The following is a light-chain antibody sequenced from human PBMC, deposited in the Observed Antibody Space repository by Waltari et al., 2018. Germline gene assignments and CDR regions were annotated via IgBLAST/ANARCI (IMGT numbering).Light chain of an antibody. CDR3: ATWDDTLSGWV. J-gene: IGLJ3*02. Sequence: QSVLTQPPSVSGVPRQRVTISCSVSNSNIGNNDLGWYQQIPGRAPKLHIYYNDRLSSGVSDRFSGSKSGSSASLAISGLQSEDEADYYCATWDDTLSGWVFGGGTKLTVL. V-gene: IGLV1-36*01. CDR1: NSNIGNND. CDR2: YND.